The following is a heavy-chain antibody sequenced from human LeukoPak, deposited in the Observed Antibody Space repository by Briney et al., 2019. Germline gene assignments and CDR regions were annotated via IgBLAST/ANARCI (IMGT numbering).Heavy chain of an antibody. J-gene: IGHJ5*02. Sequence: GGSLRLSCAASGFTFSSYSMNWVRQAPGKGLEWVSSISSSSSYIYYADSVKGRFTISRDNAKNSLYLQMNSLRAEDTAVYYCARDLRTRVVAALYNWFDPWGQGTLVTVSS. D-gene: IGHD2-15*01. CDR2: ISSSSSYI. CDR3: ARDLRTRVVAALYNWFDP. CDR1: GFTFSSYS. V-gene: IGHV3-21*01.